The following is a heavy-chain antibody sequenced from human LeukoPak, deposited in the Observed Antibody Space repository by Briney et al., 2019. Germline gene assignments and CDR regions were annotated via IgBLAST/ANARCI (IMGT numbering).Heavy chain of an antibody. CDR1: GFTFSSYG. CDR3: AKDLQAYSRSWYLLFDY. V-gene: IGHV3-30*18. D-gene: IGHD6-13*01. CDR2: ISYDGSNK. Sequence: PGRSLRLSCAASGFTFSSYGMHWVRQAPGKGLEWVAVISYDGSNKYYADSVKGRFTISRDNSKNTLYLQMNSLRAEDTAVYYCAKDLQAYSRSWYLLFDYWGQGTLVTVSS. J-gene: IGHJ4*02.